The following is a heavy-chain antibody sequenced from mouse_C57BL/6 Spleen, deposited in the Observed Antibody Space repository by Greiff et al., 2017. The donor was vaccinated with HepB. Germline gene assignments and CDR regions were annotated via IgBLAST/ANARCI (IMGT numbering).Heavy chain of an antibody. V-gene: IGHV5-9-1*02. J-gene: IGHJ1*03. CDR2: ISSGGDYI. Sequence: EVKLMESGEGLVKPGGYLKLSCAASGFTFSSYAMSWVRQTPEKRLEWVAYISSGGDYIYYADTVKGRFTISRDNARNTLYLQMSSLKSEDTAMYYCTRVHYYGSRTWYFDVWGTGTTVTVSS. CDR1: GFTFSSYA. CDR3: TRVHYYGSRTWYFDV. D-gene: IGHD1-1*01.